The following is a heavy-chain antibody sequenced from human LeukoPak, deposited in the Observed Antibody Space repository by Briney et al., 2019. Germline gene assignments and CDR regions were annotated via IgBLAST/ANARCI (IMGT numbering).Heavy chain of an antibody. J-gene: IGHJ4*02. D-gene: IGHD6-19*01. CDR1: GFTFSSYA. Sequence: SGGSLRLSCAASGFTFSSYAMHWVRQAPGKGLEWVAVISYDGSNKYYADSVKGRFTISRDNSKNTLYLQMNSLGAEDTAVYYCARDFGQWLVRGGFDYWGQGTLVTVSS. CDR3: ARDFGQWLVRGGFDY. V-gene: IGHV3-30-3*01. CDR2: ISYDGSNK.